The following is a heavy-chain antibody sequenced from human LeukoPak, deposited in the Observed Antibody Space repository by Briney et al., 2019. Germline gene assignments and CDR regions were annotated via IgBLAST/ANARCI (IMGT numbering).Heavy chain of an antibody. CDR2: INPNSGGT. CDR3: ARWDDSYGYHY. D-gene: IGHD5-18*01. Sequence: ASLKLSCKASGYTFTGYYMHWVRQAPGQGLEWMGWINPNSGGTNYAQKFQGRVTMTRDTSISTAYMELSRLRSDDTAVYYCARWDDSYGYHYWDQGTLVTVSS. V-gene: IGHV1-2*02. CDR1: GYTFTGYY. J-gene: IGHJ4*02.